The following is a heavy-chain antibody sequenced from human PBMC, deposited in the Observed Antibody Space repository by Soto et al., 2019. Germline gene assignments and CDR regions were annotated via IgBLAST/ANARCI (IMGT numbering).Heavy chain of an antibody. V-gene: IGHV7-4-1*01. D-gene: IGHD2-2*01. CDR2: INTNTGNP. CDR3: ARDDIVVVPAAIYYYGMDV. J-gene: IGHJ6*02. Sequence: QVQLVQSGSELKKPGASVKVSCKASGYTFTSYAMNWVRQAPGQGLEWMGWINTNTGNPTYAQGFTGRFVFSLDTSVSTAYMQICSLKPEDTAVYYCARDDIVVVPAAIYYYGMDVWGQGTTVTVSS. CDR1: GYTFTSYA.